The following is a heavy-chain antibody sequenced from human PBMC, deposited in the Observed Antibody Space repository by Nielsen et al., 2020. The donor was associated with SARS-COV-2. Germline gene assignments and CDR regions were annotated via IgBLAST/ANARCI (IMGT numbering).Heavy chain of an antibody. CDR1: GFTLSDYS. V-gene: IGHV3-48*01. Sequence: GESLKISCAASGFTLSDYSMNWVRQAPGKGLEWVSHINSNGRDIVYADSVKGRFTISRDTAKNSLFMQMNSLRAEDTAVYYCARTPLPTYYDSSGYYLFDYWGQGTLVTVSS. J-gene: IGHJ4*02. D-gene: IGHD3-22*01. CDR2: INSNGRDI. CDR3: ARTPLPTYYDSSGYYLFDY.